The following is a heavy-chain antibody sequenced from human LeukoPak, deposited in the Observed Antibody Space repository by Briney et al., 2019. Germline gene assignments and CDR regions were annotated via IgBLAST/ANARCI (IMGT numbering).Heavy chain of an antibody. V-gene: IGHV4-59*08. CDR1: GGSFSGFY. Sequence: SETMSLTCTVSGGSFSGFYCSWIRHPPGKRLEWIGYISHTGTTNYSPSLKSRVTISVDTSKSQCSLKLNSVTAADTAVYHCARHESYLNWFDPWGQGTLVTVSS. CDR2: ISHTGTT. CDR3: ARHESYLNWFDP. J-gene: IGHJ5*02.